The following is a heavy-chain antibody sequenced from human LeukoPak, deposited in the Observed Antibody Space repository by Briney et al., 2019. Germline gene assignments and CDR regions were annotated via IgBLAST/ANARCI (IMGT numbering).Heavy chain of an antibody. CDR3: ARVGSSSWSPVDY. Sequence: PSQTLSLTCTVSGGSISSGSYYWSWIRQPAGKGLEWIGRIYTSGSTNYNPSLKSRVTISVDTSKNQFSLKLSSVTAADTAVYYCARVGSSSWSPVDYWGQGTLVTVSS. CDR2: IYTSGST. V-gene: IGHV4-61*02. CDR1: GGSISSGSYY. D-gene: IGHD6-13*01. J-gene: IGHJ4*02.